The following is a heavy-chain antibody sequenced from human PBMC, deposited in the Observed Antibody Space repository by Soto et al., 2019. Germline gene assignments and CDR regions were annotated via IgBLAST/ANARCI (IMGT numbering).Heavy chain of an antibody. V-gene: IGHV4-31*03. D-gene: IGHD3-22*01. CDR1: GGSISSGGYY. Sequence: PSETLSLTCTVSGGSISSGGYYWSWIRQHPGKGLEWIGYIYYSGSTYYNPSLKSRVTISVDTSKNQFSLKLSSVTAADTAVYYCASYYYYDSSGYFRGFDYWGQGNLVTVSS. CDR3: ASYYYYDSSGYFRGFDY. CDR2: IYYSGST. J-gene: IGHJ4*02.